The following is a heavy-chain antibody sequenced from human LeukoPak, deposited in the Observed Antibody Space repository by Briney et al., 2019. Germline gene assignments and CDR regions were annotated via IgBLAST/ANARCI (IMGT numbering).Heavy chain of an antibody. CDR2: IYYSGST. CDR1: GGSISSYY. V-gene: IGHV4-59*01. J-gene: IGHJ2*01. CDR3: ARDPMFFGELSWYFDL. Sequence: PSETLSLTCTVSGGSISSYYWSWIRQPPGKGLEWIGYIYYSGSTNYNPSLKSRVTISVDTSKNQFSLKPSSVTAADTAVYYCARDPMFFGELSWYFDLWGRGTLVTVSS. D-gene: IGHD3-10*01.